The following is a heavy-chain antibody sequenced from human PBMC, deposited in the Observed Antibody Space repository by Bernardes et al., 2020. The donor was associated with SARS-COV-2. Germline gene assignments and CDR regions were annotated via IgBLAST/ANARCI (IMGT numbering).Heavy chain of an antibody. CDR2: IWTHGRET. CDR1: GFRFSDFG. Sequence: GGSLRLSCTVSGFRFSDFGTHWVRQAPGKGLEWVAAIWTHGRETRYLDSVKGRFTISRDNSNSILYLQMNTLRAEDTAVYYCAKDNPLDHQHWTQDSWGQGTLVTVSS. CDR3: AKDNPLDHQHWTQDS. V-gene: IGHV3-33*06. J-gene: IGHJ4*02. D-gene: IGHD1-1*01.